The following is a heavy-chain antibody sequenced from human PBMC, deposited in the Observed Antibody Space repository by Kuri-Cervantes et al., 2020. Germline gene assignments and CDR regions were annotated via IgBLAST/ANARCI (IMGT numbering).Heavy chain of an antibody. J-gene: IGHJ4*02. Sequence: GGSLRLSCAASGFTFSSYAMSWVRQAPGKGLEYVSAISSNGGSTYYADSVKGRFTISRDNSKNTLYLQMGSLRAEDMAVYYCARDTRWFGELLFVYWGQGTLVTVSS. CDR2: ISSNGGST. CDR1: GFTFSSYA. V-gene: IGHV3-64*02. D-gene: IGHD3-10*01. CDR3: ARDTRWFGELLFVY.